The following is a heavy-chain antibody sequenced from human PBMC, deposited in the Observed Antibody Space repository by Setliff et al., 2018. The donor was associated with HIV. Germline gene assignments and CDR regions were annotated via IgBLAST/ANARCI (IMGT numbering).Heavy chain of an antibody. J-gene: IGHJ6*02. CDR2: INHRGIT. V-gene: IGHV4-34*01. Sequence: TCAVYGVSFSGYYWSWIRQPPGKGLEWIGEINHRGITNYSPSLKSRVTISVDTSKNQFSLKLRSVTAADTAVYYCARVVWMAAAGTIDYYYYGMDIWGQGTTVTVSS. D-gene: IGHD6-13*01. CDR1: GVSFSGYY. CDR3: ARVVWMAAAGTIDYYYYGMDI.